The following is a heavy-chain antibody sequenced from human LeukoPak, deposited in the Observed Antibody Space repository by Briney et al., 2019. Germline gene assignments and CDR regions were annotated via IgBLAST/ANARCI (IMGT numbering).Heavy chain of an antibody. CDR3: ARDTAGPAGIYDFDY. V-gene: IGHV1-69*04. Sequence: ASVKVSCKASGYTFTSYGISWVRQAPGQGLEWMGRIIPILGIANNAQKFQGRVTITADKSTSTAYMELSSLRSEDTAVYYCARDTAGPAGIYDFDYWGQGTLVTVSS. CDR1: GYTFTSYG. J-gene: IGHJ4*02. D-gene: IGHD3-16*01. CDR2: IIPILGIA.